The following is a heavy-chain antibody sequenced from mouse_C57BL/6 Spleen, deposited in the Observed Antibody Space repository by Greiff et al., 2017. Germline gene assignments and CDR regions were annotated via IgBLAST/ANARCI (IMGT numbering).Heavy chain of an antibody. Sequence: VQLKESGGGLVKPGGSLKLSCAASGFTFSDYGMHWVRQAPEKGLEWVAYISSGSSTIYYADTVKGRFTISRDNAKNTLFLQMTSLRSEDTAMYYCARPFYYGSPFDYWGQGTTLTVSS. CDR2: ISSGSSTI. CDR1: GFTFSDYG. V-gene: IGHV5-17*01. J-gene: IGHJ2*01. CDR3: ARPFYYGSPFDY. D-gene: IGHD1-1*01.